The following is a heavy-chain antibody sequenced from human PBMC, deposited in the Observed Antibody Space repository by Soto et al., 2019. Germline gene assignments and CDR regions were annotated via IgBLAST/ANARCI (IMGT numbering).Heavy chain of an antibody. Sequence: VQLQESGPGLVKPSGTLSLTCAVSCGSISSSNWWSWVRQPPGKGLEWIGEIYHSGSTNYNPSLKSRVXIXXDKSKNQFALKLSAMTAADTAVYYWASYDYYGMDVWGQGTTVTVSS. CDR1: CGSISSSNW. V-gene: IGHV4-4*02. CDR2: IYHSGST. CDR3: ASYDYYGMDV. J-gene: IGHJ6*02.